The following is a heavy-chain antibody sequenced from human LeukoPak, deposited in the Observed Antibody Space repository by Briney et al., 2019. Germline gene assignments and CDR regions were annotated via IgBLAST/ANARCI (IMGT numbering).Heavy chain of an antibody. D-gene: IGHD1-14*01. Sequence: GRSLSLSCVSSGLSLSDDHMKWMNWVRQAPGKGLEWVSSISSGSTFIYYADSVKGRFTISRDNAKNSLYLHMNSLRVEDTAVYYCASRSLPATFYGMAVWGQGTTVTVSS. CDR1: GLSLSDDH. CDR2: ISSGSTFI. CDR3: ASRSLPATFYGMAV. V-gene: IGHV3-21*01. J-gene: IGHJ6*02.